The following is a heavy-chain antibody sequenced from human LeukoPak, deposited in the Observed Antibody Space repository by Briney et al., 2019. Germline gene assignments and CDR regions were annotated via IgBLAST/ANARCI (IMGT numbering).Heavy chain of an antibody. J-gene: IGHJ5*02. CDR3: AKSLVVVGLFDP. V-gene: IGHV1-69*13. Sequence: ASVNVSCKASGGTFSSYAISWVRQAPGQGLEWMGGIIPIFGTANYAQKFQGRVTITADESTSTAYMELSSLRSVDTAVYYCAKSLVVVGLFDPWGQGTLVTVSS. CDR1: GGTFSSYA. D-gene: IGHD2-15*01. CDR2: IIPIFGTA.